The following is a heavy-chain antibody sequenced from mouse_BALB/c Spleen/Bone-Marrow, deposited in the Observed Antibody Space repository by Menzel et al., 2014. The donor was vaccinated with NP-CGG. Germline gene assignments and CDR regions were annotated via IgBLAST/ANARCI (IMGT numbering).Heavy chain of an antibody. D-gene: IGHD1-1*01. Sequence: VKLVESGPGLVAPSQSLSITCTVSGFSLSRYSLHWVRQPPGKGLEWLGMIWGGGTTDYNSALKSRLSISKDNSKSQVFLRMNSLQTDDTAMYYCARARYYDAMDYWGQGTSVTVSS. CDR1: GFSLSRYS. CDR3: ARARYYDAMDY. CDR2: IWGGGTT. V-gene: IGHV2-6-4*01. J-gene: IGHJ4*01.